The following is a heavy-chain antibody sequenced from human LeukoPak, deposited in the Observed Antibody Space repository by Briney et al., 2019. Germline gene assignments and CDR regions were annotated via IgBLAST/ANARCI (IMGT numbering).Heavy chain of an antibody. CDR1: GFTFSSYG. V-gene: IGHV3-30*18. D-gene: IGHD4-17*01. CDR2: ISYDGSNK. J-gene: IGHJ5*02. CDR3: AKYDYGEGNWFDP. Sequence: PGGSLRLSWAASGFTFSSYGMHWVRQAPGKGLEWVAVISYDGSNKYYTDSVKGRFTISRDNSKNTLYLQMNSLRAEDTAVYYCAKYDYGEGNWFDPWGQGTLVTVSS.